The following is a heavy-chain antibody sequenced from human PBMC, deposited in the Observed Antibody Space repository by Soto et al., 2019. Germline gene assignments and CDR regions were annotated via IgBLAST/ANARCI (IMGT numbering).Heavy chain of an antibody. CDR1: GYTFTGYY. CDR3: AREPLCGGGSCYPYYGMDV. Sequence: ASVKVSCKASGYTFTGYYMHWVRQAPGQGLEWMGWINPNSGGTNYAQKFQGWVTMTRDTSISTAYMELSRLRSDDTAVYHCAREPLCGGGSCYPYYGMDVWGQGTTVTVSS. J-gene: IGHJ6*02. D-gene: IGHD2-15*01. V-gene: IGHV1-2*04. CDR2: INPNSGGT.